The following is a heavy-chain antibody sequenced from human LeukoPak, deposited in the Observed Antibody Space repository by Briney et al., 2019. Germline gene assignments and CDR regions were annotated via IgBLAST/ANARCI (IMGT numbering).Heavy chain of an antibody. CDR3: ARIHRYCSCGACYVLDN. V-gene: IGHV4-59*02. CDR1: GGSVSGYY. CDR2: VYYSGST. D-gene: IGHD2-15*01. J-gene: IGHJ4*02. Sequence: SETLSLTCVVSGGSVSGYYWGWIRQPPGRGLEWIGYVYYSGSTNYNPSFKSRITISVDTSRNQFSLQLSSVTAADTAVYYCARIHRYCSCGACYVLDNWGQGTLVAVFS.